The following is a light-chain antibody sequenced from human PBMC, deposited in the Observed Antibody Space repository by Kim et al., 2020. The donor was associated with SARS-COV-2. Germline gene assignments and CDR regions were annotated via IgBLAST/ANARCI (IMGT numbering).Light chain of an antibody. V-gene: IGKV1-27*01. J-gene: IGKJ1*01. CDR3: QKYSAAPWT. CDR2: PAS. CDR1: QVISNY. Sequence: AGEEYNSTIPCRARQVISNYLVWYQQKPGKVPKVLLYPASTLQSGVPSRFIGSGSATEFTLTISSLQPEDAATYYCQKYSAAPWTFGQGTKVDIK.